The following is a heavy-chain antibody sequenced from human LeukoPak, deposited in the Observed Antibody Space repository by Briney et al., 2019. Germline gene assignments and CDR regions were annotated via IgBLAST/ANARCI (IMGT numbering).Heavy chain of an antibody. V-gene: IGHV4-39*07. CDR2: ISYNGNT. D-gene: IGHD3-16*01. Sequence: SETLSLTCTVSGGSISSSSYYWGWIRQPPGKGLEWIGYISYNGNTYYNPSLKSRVTITFDTSKNQFSLKLTSVTAADTAVYYCAREIGSLDAFDIWGQGTMVTVSS. CDR1: GGSISSSSYY. J-gene: IGHJ3*02. CDR3: AREIGSLDAFDI.